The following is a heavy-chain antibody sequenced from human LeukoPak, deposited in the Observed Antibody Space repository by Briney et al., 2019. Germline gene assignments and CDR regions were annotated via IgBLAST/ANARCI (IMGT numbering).Heavy chain of an antibody. CDR2: ISSSSSYI. J-gene: IGHJ4*02. D-gene: IGHD4-17*01. V-gene: IGHV3-21*01. CDR3: ARGDYGDYFYYFDY. Sequence: PGGSLRLSCAASGFTFSSYSMNWVRQAPGKGLEWVSSISSSSSYIYYADSVKGRFTISRDNAKNSLYLQMNSLRAEDTAVYYCARGDYGDYFYYFDYWGQGTLVTVSS. CDR1: GFTFSSYS.